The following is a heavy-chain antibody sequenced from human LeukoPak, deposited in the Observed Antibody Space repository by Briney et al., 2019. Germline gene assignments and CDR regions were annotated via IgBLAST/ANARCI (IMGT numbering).Heavy chain of an antibody. CDR3: ARHAGGISATGTRPFDY. Sequence: PSETLSLTCTVSGASFSSSTYYWGWISQPPGKGLEWIGSIYYSGSTYYNPSLKSRVTMSVDTSKNQFSLKLSSVTAADTAVYYCARHAGGISATGTRPFDYWGQGTLVTVYS. D-gene: IGHD6-13*01. CDR2: IYYSGST. V-gene: IGHV4-39*01. J-gene: IGHJ4*02. CDR1: GASFSSSTYY.